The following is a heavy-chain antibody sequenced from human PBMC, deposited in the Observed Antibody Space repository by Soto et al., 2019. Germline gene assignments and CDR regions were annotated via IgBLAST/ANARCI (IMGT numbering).Heavy chain of an antibody. Sequence: SETLSLTCVVSNFSISSGYYWGWIRQSPGKGLEWIASIYRSGTTSYNPSLKSRVTISVDPSKNQFSLMLTTVTAADTAVYYCARTHSGSYYSVFNYWGRGSLVTVST. CDR1: NFSISSGYY. V-gene: IGHV4-38-2*01. J-gene: IGHJ4*02. CDR3: ARTHSGSYYSVFNY. CDR2: IYRSGTT. D-gene: IGHD1-26*01.